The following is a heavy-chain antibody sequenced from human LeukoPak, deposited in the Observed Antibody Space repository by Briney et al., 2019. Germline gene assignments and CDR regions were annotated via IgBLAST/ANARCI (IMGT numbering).Heavy chain of an antibody. CDR1: GFTFSDYY. J-gene: IGHJ4*02. CDR2: ISSSGSTI. V-gene: IGHV3-11*04. Sequence: PGGSLRLSCAASGFTFSDYYMSWIRQAPGKGLEWVSYISSSGSTIYYADSVKGRFTISRDNAKNSLYLQMNSLRAEDTAVYYCAKDIGRGDYTFDYWGQGTLVTVSS. CDR3: AKDIGRGDYTFDY. D-gene: IGHD4-17*01.